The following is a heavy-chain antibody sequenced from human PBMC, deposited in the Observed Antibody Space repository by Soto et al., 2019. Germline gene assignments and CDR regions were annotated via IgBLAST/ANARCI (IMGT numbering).Heavy chain of an antibody. D-gene: IGHD6-19*01. CDR1: GGSFSGYY. CDR2: INHSGST. Sequence: SETLSLTCAVYGGSFSGYYWSWIRQPPGKGLEWIGEINHSGSTNYNPSLKSRVTISVDTSKNQFSLKLSSVTAADTAVYYCARGRVRYSSGPSYFDYWGQGTLVTVSS. J-gene: IGHJ4*02. CDR3: ARGRVRYSSGPSYFDY. V-gene: IGHV4-34*01.